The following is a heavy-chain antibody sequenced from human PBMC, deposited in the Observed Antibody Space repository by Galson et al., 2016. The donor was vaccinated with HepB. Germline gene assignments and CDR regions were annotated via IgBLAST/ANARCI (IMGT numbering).Heavy chain of an antibody. CDR3: ARKVYHSFDC. V-gene: IGHV3-23*01. Sequence: SLRLSCAASGFTFSDYAMTWVRQAPGRGLEWVSAIGFSGEKTYYAESVKGRFTISRDNSKNTLYLQMSSLRAEDTAVYYCARKVYHSFDCWGQGTLVTVSS. CDR2: IGFSGEKT. CDR1: GFTFSDYA. J-gene: IGHJ4*02. D-gene: IGHD2/OR15-2a*01.